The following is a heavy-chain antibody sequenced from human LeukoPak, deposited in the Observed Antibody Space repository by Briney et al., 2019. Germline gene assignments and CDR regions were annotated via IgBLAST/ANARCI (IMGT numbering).Heavy chain of an antibody. CDR1: GFTFSSYS. Sequence: PGGSLRLSCAASGFTFSSYSMNWVRQAPGKGLEWVSYISSSSSTIYYADSVKGRFTISRDNAKNSLYLQMNSLRAEDTAVYYCARVGYYYDSSGYYRPYYYYYMDVWGKGTTVTVSS. J-gene: IGHJ6*03. D-gene: IGHD3-22*01. V-gene: IGHV3-48*04. CDR2: ISSSSSTI. CDR3: ARVGYYYDSSGYYRPYYYYYMDV.